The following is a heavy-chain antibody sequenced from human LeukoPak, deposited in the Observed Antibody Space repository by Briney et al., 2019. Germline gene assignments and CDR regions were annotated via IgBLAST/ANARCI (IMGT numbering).Heavy chain of an antibody. Sequence: TGGSLRLSCAASGFTFSSYAMSWVRQAPGKGLECVSDISGSGGSTYYADSVKGRFTISRDSSKNTLYMQMNIVGAEDTAVYYCARARGTTPNYFDSWGQGTLVTVSS. D-gene: IGHD3-16*01. V-gene: IGHV3-23*01. CDR3: ARARGTTPNYFDS. CDR2: ISGSGGST. CDR1: GFTFSSYA. J-gene: IGHJ4*02.